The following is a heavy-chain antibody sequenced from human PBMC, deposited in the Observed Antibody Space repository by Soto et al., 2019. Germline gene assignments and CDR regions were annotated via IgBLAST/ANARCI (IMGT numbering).Heavy chain of an antibody. D-gene: IGHD5-18*01. CDR2: VYSGAST. CDR3: AKDRGYGYRFDY. V-gene: IGHV3-66*01. J-gene: IGHJ4*02. Sequence: GGSLRLSCAASEVTVSNIYMSWVRQAPGKGLEWVSVVYSGASTYYADSVKGRFTISRDDSKNTLYLQMNSLRAEDTAVYFCAKDRGYGYRFDYWGQGSQVTVSS. CDR1: EVTVSNIY.